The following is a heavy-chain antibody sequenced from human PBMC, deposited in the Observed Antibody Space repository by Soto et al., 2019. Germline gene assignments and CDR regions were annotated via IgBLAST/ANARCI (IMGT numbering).Heavy chain of an antibody. CDR3: ARVFLDYVWGSYQQSNWFDP. CDR1: GGTFSSYT. CDR2: IIPILGIA. V-gene: IGHV1-69*02. D-gene: IGHD3-16*02. Sequence: ASVKVSCKASGGTFSSYTISWVRQAPGQGLEWMGRIIPILGIANYAQKFQGRVTITADKSTSTAYMELSSLRSEDTAVYYCARVFLDYVWGSYQQSNWFDPWGQGTLVTVSS. J-gene: IGHJ5*02.